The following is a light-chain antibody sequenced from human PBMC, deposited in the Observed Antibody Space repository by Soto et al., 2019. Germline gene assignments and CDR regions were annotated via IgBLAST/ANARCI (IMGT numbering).Light chain of an antibody. J-gene: IGKJ5*01. CDR1: QSVSRY. CDR2: DAS. V-gene: IGKV3-11*01. Sequence: EIVMTQSPATLSVSPGERATLSCRASQSVSRYLSWYQQKPGQAPRLLIYDASNRATGIPARFSGSGSGTDFTLTISSLEPEDFAVYYCQQRSNWPLITFGQGTRLEI. CDR3: QQRSNWPLIT.